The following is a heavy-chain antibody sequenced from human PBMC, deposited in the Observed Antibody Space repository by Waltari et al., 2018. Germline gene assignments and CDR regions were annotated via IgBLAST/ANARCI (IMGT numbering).Heavy chain of an antibody. D-gene: IGHD6-19*01. Sequence: QLVEYGGGLVQPGEFLRLPCIDSGIIFKTDLMHCVCTPQEQGLVWVTRMKSDGSATDYADAVKGRFTISRDNAKNTLYLQMNRLRAEDTAVYYCARVAPKTYRSPVPGRDYYYGMDVWGQGTSVTVYS. V-gene: IGHV3-74*01. CDR3: ARVAPKTYRSPVPGRDYYYGMDV. CDR2: MKSDGSAT. CDR1: GIIFKTDL. J-gene: IGHJ6*02.